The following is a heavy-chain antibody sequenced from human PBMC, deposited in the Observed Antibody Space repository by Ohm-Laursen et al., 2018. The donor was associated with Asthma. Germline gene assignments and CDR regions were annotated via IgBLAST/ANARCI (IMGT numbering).Heavy chain of an antibody. CDR3: ARDPLGVRPNPSHNWFDP. CDR1: GYTFTSYY. Sequence: ASVKVSCKVSGYTFTSYYMHWVRQAPGQGLEWMGIINPSGGSTSYAQKFQGRVTMTRDTSTSTVYMELSGLRSEDTAVYYCARDPLGVRPNPSHNWFDPWGQGTLVTVSS. J-gene: IGHJ5*02. V-gene: IGHV1-46*01. CDR2: INPSGGST. D-gene: IGHD2-8*01.